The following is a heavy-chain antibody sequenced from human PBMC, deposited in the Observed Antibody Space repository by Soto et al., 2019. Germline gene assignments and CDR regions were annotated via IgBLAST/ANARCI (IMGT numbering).Heavy chain of an antibody. D-gene: IGHD2-21*01. CDR3: SRGGGGGLFDL. V-gene: IGHV3-11*06. Sequence: GAVSLSCATAGFTFSDYYMSWIRQAPGKGLEFVSYISPKGTYRTYADSVKGRFTISRDNAKNSLYLQVNSLRAEDTAVYYCSRGGGGGLFDLWGQGTLVTVSS. CDR1: GFTFSDYY. CDR2: ISPKGTYR. J-gene: IGHJ5*02.